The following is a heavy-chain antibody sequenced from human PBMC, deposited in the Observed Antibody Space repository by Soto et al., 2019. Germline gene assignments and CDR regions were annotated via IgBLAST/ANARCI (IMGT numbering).Heavy chain of an antibody. CDR2: INPNNGGT. Sequence: GASVKVSCKASGYTFTGYYMHWIRQAPGQGLEWMGWINPNNGGTNYAQKFQGRVTMTRDTSISTAYMELSGARSDDTAVYYCAGVPLWFGELGWFDPWGQGTLVTVSS. CDR1: GYTFTGYY. CDR3: AGVPLWFGELGWFDP. D-gene: IGHD3-10*01. J-gene: IGHJ5*02. V-gene: IGHV1-2*02.